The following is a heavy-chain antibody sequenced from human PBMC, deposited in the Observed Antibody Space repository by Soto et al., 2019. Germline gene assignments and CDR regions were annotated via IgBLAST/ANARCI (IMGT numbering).Heavy chain of an antibody. V-gene: IGHV4-31*03. CDR2: IYYSGST. Sequence: QVQLQESGPGLVKPSQTLSLTCTVSGGSLSSGGYYWTWIRQDPGKGLEWIGYIYYSGSTSYNPSLKSRVTISVDTSKNQFSLKLSSVTAADTAVYYCARWLQFGSYYGMDVWGQGTTVTVSS. J-gene: IGHJ6*02. D-gene: IGHD5-12*01. CDR3: ARWLQFGSYYGMDV. CDR1: GGSLSSGGYY.